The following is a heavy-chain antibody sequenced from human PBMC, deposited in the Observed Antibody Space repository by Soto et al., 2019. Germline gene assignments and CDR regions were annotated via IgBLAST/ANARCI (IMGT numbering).Heavy chain of an antibody. Sequence: ASVKVSCKASGYTFTGYYVHWVRQAPGQGLEWMGWINPNSGGTNYAQKFQGWVTMTRDTSISTAYMELSRLRSDDTAVYYCARGSAGIAAAGIDYFDYWGQGTLVTVSS. V-gene: IGHV1-2*04. CDR2: INPNSGGT. CDR3: ARGSAGIAAAGIDYFDY. CDR1: GYTFTGYY. J-gene: IGHJ4*02. D-gene: IGHD6-13*01.